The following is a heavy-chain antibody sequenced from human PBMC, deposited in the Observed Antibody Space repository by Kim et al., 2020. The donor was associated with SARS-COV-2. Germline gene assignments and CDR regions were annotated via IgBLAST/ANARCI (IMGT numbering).Heavy chain of an antibody. D-gene: IGHD4-4*01. J-gene: IGHJ6*02. V-gene: IGHV3-33*01. CDR1: GFTFSSYG. Sequence: GESLRLSCAASGFTFSSYGMHWVRQAPGKGLEWVAVIWYDGSNKYYADSVKGRFTISRDNSKNTLYLQMNSLRAEDTAVYYCARVGGDYRPMSYGMDVWGQGTTVTVSS. CDR2: IWYDGSNK. CDR3: ARVGGDYRPMSYGMDV.